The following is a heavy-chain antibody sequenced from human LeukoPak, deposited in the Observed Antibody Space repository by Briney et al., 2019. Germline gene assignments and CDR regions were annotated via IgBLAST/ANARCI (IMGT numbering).Heavy chain of an antibody. Sequence: GGSLRLSCAASGFTFSSYAMSWVRQAPGKGLEWVSAISGSGGSTYYADSVKGRFTISRDNSKNTLYLQMNSLRAEDTAVYYCAKDWGSGSYQPDAFDIWGQGTMVTVSS. J-gene: IGHJ3*02. CDR2: ISGSGGST. V-gene: IGHV3-23*01. D-gene: IGHD1-26*01. CDR1: GFTFSSYA. CDR3: AKDWGSGSYQPDAFDI.